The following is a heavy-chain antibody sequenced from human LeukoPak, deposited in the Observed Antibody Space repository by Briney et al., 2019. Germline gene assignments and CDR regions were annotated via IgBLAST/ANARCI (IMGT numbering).Heavy chain of an antibody. CDR1: GFTFSSYE. CDR2: ISRRGSTI. D-gene: IGHD3-3*01. Sequence: PGGSLRLSCAASGFTFSSYEMNWVRQAPGKGLEWVSYISRRGSTIYYADSVKGRFTISRDNAKNSLYLQMNSLRAEDTAVYYCARDRGDFWSGWTPYYYYGMDVWGQGTTVTVPS. CDR3: ARDRGDFWSGWTPYYYYGMDV. V-gene: IGHV3-48*03. J-gene: IGHJ6*02.